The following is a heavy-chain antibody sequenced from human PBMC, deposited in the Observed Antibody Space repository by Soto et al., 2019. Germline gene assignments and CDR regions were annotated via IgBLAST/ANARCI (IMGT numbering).Heavy chain of an antibody. J-gene: IGHJ4*02. CDR2: ISATGGGT. V-gene: IGHV3-23*01. CDR3: AKDRRAGGNSAFYFDF. D-gene: IGHD3-16*01. CDR1: GFKFSNYA. Sequence: XGSLRLSCSASGFKFSNYAMIWVRQAPGKGLDWVSLISATGGGTYYADSVKGRFTISRDNSHNTLYLQVHSLTAEDTAVYYCAKDRRAGGNSAFYFDFWGQGAQVTVSS.